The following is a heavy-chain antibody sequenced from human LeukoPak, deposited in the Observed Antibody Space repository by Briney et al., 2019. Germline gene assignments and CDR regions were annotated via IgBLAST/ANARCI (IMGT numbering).Heavy chain of an antibody. CDR3: IRDFLTVTTNDY. J-gene: IGHJ4*02. Sequence: GGSLRLSCVVSGFRFSVYWMHWVRKAPGKGLVWVSGIKTDGSDRRYADFVTGRFTISRDNAKNTLFLQMNSLRAEDTAVYYCIRDFLTVTTNDYWGQGTLVTVSS. V-gene: IGHV3-74*01. CDR2: IKTDGSDR. D-gene: IGHD4-11*01. CDR1: GFRFSVYW.